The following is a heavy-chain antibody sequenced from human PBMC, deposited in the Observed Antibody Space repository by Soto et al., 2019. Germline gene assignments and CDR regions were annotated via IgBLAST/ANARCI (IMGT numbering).Heavy chain of an antibody. J-gene: IGHJ6*02. CDR2: ISSNGGST. Sequence: HPVGSLTLSCSASGFTFSSYAMHWVRQAPGKGLGYVSAISSNGGSTYYADSVKGRFTISRDNSKNTLYLQMSSLRAEDTAVYYCVKGELHGSAAYYYYGMDVWGQGTTVTVSS. D-gene: IGHD1-26*01. V-gene: IGHV3-64D*06. CDR3: VKGELHGSAAYYYYGMDV. CDR1: GFTFSSYA.